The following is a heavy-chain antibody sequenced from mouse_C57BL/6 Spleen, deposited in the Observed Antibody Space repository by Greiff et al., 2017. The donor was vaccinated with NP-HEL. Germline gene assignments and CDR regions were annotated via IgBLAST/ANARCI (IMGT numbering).Heavy chain of an antibody. V-gene: IGHV14-2*01. CDR1: GFNIKDYY. CDR3: AREGGSFAY. D-gene: IGHD1-1*02. J-gene: IGHJ3*01. Sequence: EVQLQQSGAELVKPGASVKLSCTASGFNIKDYYMHWVKQRTEQGLEWIGRIDPEDGETKYAPTFQGKATITADTSSNTAYLQLSSLTSEDTAVYYCAREGGSFAYWGQGTLVTVSA. CDR2: IDPEDGET.